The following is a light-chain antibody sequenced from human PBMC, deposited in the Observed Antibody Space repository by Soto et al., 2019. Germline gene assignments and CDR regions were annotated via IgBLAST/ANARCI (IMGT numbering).Light chain of an antibody. V-gene: IGKV2-28*01. CDR2: LGS. CDR1: QSLLHSNGYNY. CDR3: MQALQTPK. J-gene: IGKJ1*01. Sequence: DLVMTQSPLSLPVTPGEPASISCRSSQSLLHSNGYNYLDWYLQKPGQSPQLLIYLGSNRASGVPDRFSGSGSGTDFTLKISRVEAKDVGVYYCMQALQTPKFGQGTKVEIK.